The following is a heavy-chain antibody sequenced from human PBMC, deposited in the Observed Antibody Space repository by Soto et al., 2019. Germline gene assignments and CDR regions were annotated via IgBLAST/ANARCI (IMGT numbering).Heavy chain of an antibody. CDR1: GFSLSNARMG. D-gene: IGHD3-16*01. CDR3: ARIRRVRDYVWGSYRYYFDY. CDR2: IFSNDEK. V-gene: IGHV2-26*01. Sequence: QVTLKESGPVLVKPTETLTLTCTVSGFSLSNARMGVSWIRQPPGKALEWLAHIFSNDEKSYSTSLKSRLTNSKDTSKSQVVLTMTNMDPVDTATYYCARIRRVRDYVWGSYRYYFDYWGQGTLVTVSS. J-gene: IGHJ4*02.